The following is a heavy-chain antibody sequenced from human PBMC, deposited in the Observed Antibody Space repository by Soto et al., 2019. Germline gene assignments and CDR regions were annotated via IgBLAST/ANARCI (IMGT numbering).Heavy chain of an antibody. Sequence: QVQLQESGPGLVKPSETLSLTCTVSGGSISSYYWSWIRQPPGKGLEWIGYIYYSGSTNYNPSLKSRVTISVDTSKNQFSLKLSSVTAADTAVYYCAREAPTQQAARGEFDYWGQGTLVTVSS. V-gene: IGHV4-59*01. CDR1: GGSISSYY. J-gene: IGHJ4*02. CDR3: AREAPTQQAARGEFDY. D-gene: IGHD6-6*01. CDR2: IYYSGST.